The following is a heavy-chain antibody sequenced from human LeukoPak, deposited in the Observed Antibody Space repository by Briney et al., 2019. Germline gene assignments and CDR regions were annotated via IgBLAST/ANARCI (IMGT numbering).Heavy chain of an antibody. V-gene: IGHV4-61*01. CDR1: GGSVSCGSYY. CDR3: ARERTPGSGLDY. Sequence: SDTLSLPCTVSGGSVSCGSYYWSWIRQPPGEGLEWNGYIYYSGSTNGSTNYNPSLKSRVTISIDTSKNQFSLKLSSVTAADTAVYYCARERTPGSGLDYWGQGTLVTASS. CDR2: IYYSGSTNGST. D-gene: IGHD2-15*01. J-gene: IGHJ4*02.